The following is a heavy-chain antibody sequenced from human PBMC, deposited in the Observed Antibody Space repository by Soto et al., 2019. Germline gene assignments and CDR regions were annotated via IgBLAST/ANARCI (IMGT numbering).Heavy chain of an antibody. CDR1: GYTFTTYG. CDR3: ARYRENLVRGLVGF. D-gene: IGHD3-10*01. V-gene: IGHV1-18*01. J-gene: IGHJ4*02. CDR2: ISTFNGNT. Sequence: QVQVVQSGAEVEKPGASVKVSCKASGYTFTTYGISWVLQAPGQGLEWMGWISTFNGNTNYAQKFQGRLTMTTDASPHKAYMELRSLRSDDTAMYYCARYRENLVRGLVGFWGQGTLVTVSS.